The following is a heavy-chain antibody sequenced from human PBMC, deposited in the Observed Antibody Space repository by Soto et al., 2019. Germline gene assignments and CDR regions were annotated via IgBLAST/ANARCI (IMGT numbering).Heavy chain of an antibody. V-gene: IGHV1-2*04. CDR3: ARDGGYDHNYYAMDV. CDR2: INPDSGDT. J-gene: IGHJ6*02. D-gene: IGHD5-12*01. Sequence: ASVKVSCKASGYTFTGHYIYWVRQAPGQGLEWMGWINPDSGDTNYAQKFQGWVTMTRDTSISTAYMELSRLKSDDTAVYYCARDGGYDHNYYAMDVWGQGTTVTSP. CDR1: GYTFTGHY.